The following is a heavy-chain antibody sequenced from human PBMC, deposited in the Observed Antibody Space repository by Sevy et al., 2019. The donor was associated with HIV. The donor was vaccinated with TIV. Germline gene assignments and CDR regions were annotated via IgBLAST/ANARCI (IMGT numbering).Heavy chain of an antibody. J-gene: IGHJ4*02. Sequence: GGSLRLSCAVSGFTFSGSAMDWVRHTSGKGLEWLGRIRNQPNNYTTTYAASVKGRFVISRDDSKNTAYLHMSNLKSEDTAVYYCTSGIAVVGTVYFDYWGRGTLVTVSS. V-gene: IGHV3-73*01. D-gene: IGHD6-19*01. CDR1: GFTFSGSA. CDR2: IRNQPNNYTT. CDR3: TSGIAVVGTVYFDY.